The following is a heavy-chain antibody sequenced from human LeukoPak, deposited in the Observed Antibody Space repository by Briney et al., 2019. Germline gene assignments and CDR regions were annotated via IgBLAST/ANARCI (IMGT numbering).Heavy chain of an antibody. CDR2: IYYNESS. CDR1: GDSISSRSYY. J-gene: IGHJ5*02. V-gene: IGHV4-39*07. CDR3: ARDPSVAAAGNNWFDP. D-gene: IGHD6-13*01. Sequence: SETLSLTCTVSGDSISSRSYYWGWIRQPPGKGPEWIGNIYYNESSDYNPSLKSRVTISVDTSKNQFSLELNSVTAADTAAYYCARDPSVAAAGNNWFDPWGQGTLVTVSS.